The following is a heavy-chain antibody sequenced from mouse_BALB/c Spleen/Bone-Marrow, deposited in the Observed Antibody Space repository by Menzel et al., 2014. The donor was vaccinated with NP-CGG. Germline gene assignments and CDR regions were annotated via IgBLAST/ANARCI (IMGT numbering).Heavy chain of an antibody. V-gene: IGHV1-14*01. CDR3: AYGSSYGRVDY. D-gene: IGHD1-1*01. Sequence: EVQLQQSGPELVKPGASVKMSCKASGYTFTSYVMHWVKQKPGPVLEWIGYINPYNDGTKYNEKFKGKATLTSDKSSSTAYMELSSLASEDSAVYYCAYGSSYGRVDYWGQGTSVTVSS. J-gene: IGHJ4*01. CDR2: INPYNDGT. CDR1: GYTFTSYV.